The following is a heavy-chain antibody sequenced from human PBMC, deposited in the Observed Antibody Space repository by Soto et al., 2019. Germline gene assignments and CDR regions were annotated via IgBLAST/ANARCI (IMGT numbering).Heavy chain of an antibody. CDR2: VYFDGSKK. J-gene: IGHJ3*02. D-gene: IGHD2-15*01. CDR1: GFTFNLHG. CDR3: AREGWSVARRGSRPAVFDI. Sequence: QEQLVESGGGVVQPGRSLRLSCAASGFTFNLHGMHWVRQAPGKGLEWVAVVYFDGSKKYYADSVKGRFTLSRDNSKNTLYLQMDSLRAEDTAVYYSAREGWSVARRGSRPAVFDIWCQRTMVNVSS. V-gene: IGHV3-33*01.